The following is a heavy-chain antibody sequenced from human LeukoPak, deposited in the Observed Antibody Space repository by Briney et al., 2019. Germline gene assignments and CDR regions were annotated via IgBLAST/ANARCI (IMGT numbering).Heavy chain of an antibody. CDR2: MNPNSGNT. CDR3: ARGQWQHPFGYYYMDV. D-gene: IGHD6-13*01. V-gene: IGHV1-8*03. J-gene: IGHJ6*03. CDR1: GYTFTSYD. Sequence: ASVKVSCKASGYTFTSYDINWVRQATGQGLEWMGWMNPNSGNTGYAQKFQGGVTITRNTSISTAYMELSSLRSEDTAVYYCARGQWQHPFGYYYMDVWGKGTTVTVSS.